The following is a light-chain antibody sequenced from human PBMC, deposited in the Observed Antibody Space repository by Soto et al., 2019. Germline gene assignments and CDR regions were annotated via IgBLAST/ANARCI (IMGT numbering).Light chain of an antibody. CDR3: AAWDDSLSGVV. J-gene: IGLJ3*02. V-gene: IGLV1-47*01. CDR1: SSNIGSNY. CDR2: GNN. Sequence: QPVLTQPPSASGTPGQRVTISCSGSSSNIGSNYVYWYQQLPGTAPKLLIYGNNQRPSGVPDRFSGSKSGTSASLAISGLRSEDEADYCCAAWDDSLSGVVFGGGTKVTVL.